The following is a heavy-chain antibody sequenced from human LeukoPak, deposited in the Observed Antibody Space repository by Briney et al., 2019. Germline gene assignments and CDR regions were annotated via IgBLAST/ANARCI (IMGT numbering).Heavy chain of an antibody. J-gene: IGHJ4*02. CDR3: ATLQRFGILTGPNPTTFDY. CDR1: GGTFSSYA. CDR2: IIPIFGTA. D-gene: IGHD3-9*01. V-gene: IGHV1-69*13. Sequence: GASVKVSCKASGGTFSSYAISWVRQAPGQGLEWMGGIIPIFGTANYAQKFQGRVTITADESTSTAYMELSSLRSEDTAVYYCATLQRFGILTGPNPTTFDYWGQGTLVTVSS.